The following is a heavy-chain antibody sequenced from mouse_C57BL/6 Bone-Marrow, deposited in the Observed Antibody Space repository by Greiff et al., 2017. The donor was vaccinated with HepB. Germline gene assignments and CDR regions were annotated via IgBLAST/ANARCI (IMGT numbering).Heavy chain of an antibody. CDR3: TGITTVVANYFDY. CDR2: IDPENGDT. Sequence: EVQLQQSGAELVRPGASVKLSCTASGFNIKDDYMHWVKQRPEQGLEWIGWIDPENGDTEYASKFQGKATITADTSSNTAYLQLSSLTSEDTAVYYCTGITTVVANYFDYWGQGTTLTVSS. CDR1: GFNIKDDY. V-gene: IGHV14-4*01. J-gene: IGHJ2*01. D-gene: IGHD1-1*01.